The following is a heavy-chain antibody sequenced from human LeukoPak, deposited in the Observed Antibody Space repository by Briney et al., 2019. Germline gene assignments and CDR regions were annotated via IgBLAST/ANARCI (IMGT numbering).Heavy chain of an antibody. CDR3: ARDGAYMVRGVIDTDY. CDR2: ISYDGVNE. Sequence: GRSLRLSCVTSGFTFSNYAMHWVRQAPGKGLEWVAVISYDGVNEYYADSLKGRFTISRDNSKNTLYLQMNSLRAEDTAVYYCARDGAYMVRGVIDTDYWGQGTLVTVSS. D-gene: IGHD3-10*01. J-gene: IGHJ4*02. CDR1: GFTFSNYA. V-gene: IGHV3-30*03.